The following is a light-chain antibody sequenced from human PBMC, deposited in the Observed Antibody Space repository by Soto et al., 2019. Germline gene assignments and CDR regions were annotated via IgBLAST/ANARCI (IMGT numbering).Light chain of an antibody. CDR2: GAS. J-gene: IGKJ3*01. CDR1: QSVRSSY. V-gene: IGKV3-20*01. CDR3: QHYDTSPRFT. Sequence: EIVLTQSPGTLSLSPGETATLSCRASQSVRSSYLAWYQQKPGQAPRLLIYGASSRATGIPDRFSGSGSGTDFTLTISRLEPEDSAVFYCQHYDTSPRFTFGPGTKVDIK.